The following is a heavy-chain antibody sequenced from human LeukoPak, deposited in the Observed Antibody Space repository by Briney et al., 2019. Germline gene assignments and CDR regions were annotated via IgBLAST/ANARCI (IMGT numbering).Heavy chain of an antibody. J-gene: IGHJ6*03. CDR2: IYPGDSDT. D-gene: IGHD3-10*01. CDR3: ARHSVWFGELLYYYYYMDV. CDR1: GYSFTNYW. V-gene: IGHV5-51*01. Sequence: GESLKISCKGSGYSFTNYWIGWVRPMPGKGLEWMGIIYPGDSDTRYSPSFQGQVTISADKSISTAYLQWSSLKASDTAMYYCARHSVWFGELLYYYYYMDVWGKGTTVTVSS.